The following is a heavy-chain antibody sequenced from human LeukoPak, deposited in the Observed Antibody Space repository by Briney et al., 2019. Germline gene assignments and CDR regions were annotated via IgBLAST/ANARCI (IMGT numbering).Heavy chain of an antibody. CDR1: GFTFSSFD. CDR3: AKWFAQGGSGRYVDY. D-gene: IGHD3-10*01. CDR2: IGLGGDT. Sequence: PGGSLRLSCAASGFTFSSFDMHWVRQVTGKGLEWVSAIGLGGDTYYADSVKGRVTISRDNSKNTVYLQMNSLRAEDTAVYYCAKWFAQGGSGRYVDYWGQGTLVTVSS. V-gene: IGHV3-13*04. J-gene: IGHJ4*02.